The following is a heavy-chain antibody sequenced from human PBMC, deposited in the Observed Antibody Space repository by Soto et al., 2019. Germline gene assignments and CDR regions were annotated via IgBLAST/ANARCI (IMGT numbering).Heavy chain of an antibody. V-gene: IGHV1-18*01. CDR2: ISAYNGNT. J-gene: IGHJ5*02. CDR3: ARVVSVAGRGDWFDP. CDR1: GYTFTSYG. D-gene: IGHD6-19*01. Sequence: QVQLVQSGAEVKKPGASVKVSCKASGYTFTSYGISWVRQAPGQGLEWMGWISAYNGNTNYAQKLQGRVTMTTDTSTSTAYMEVRSLRSDDTAVYYCARVVSVAGRGDWFDPWGQGTLVTVSS.